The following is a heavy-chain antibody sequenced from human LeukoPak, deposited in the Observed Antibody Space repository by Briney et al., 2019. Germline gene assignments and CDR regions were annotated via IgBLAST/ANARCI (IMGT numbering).Heavy chain of an antibody. Sequence: ASVKVSCKASGYTFTSYAMHWVRQAPGQGLEWMGWINADNGNTKYAQKFQGRVTITRDTSTSTAYMELSSLRSEDTAVYYCARPQIRGWYGDFDFWGQGTLDSVSS. CDR3: ARPQIRGWYGDFDF. CDR2: INADNGNT. CDR1: GYTFTSYA. J-gene: IGHJ4*02. D-gene: IGHD6-19*01. V-gene: IGHV1-3*01.